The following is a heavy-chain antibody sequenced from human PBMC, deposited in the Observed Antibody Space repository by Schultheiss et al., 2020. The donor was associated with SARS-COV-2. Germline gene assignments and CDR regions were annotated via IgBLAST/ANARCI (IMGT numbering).Heavy chain of an antibody. J-gene: IGHJ3*02. V-gene: IGHV3-74*01. CDR1: GFTFSNAW. D-gene: IGHD5-24*01. CDR2: INPDGRTT. CDR3: ASPGPRDGYNFDI. Sequence: GGSLRLSCAASGFTFSNAWMSWVRQAPGKGLEWVGRINPDGRTTNYADSVRGRFTISRNNAKKTMYLQMNSLRVEDTAVYYCASPGPRDGYNFDIWGQGTMVTVSS.